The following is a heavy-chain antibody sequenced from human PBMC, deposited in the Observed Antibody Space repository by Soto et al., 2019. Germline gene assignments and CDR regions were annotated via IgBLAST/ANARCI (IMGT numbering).Heavy chain of an antibody. V-gene: IGHV4-30-4*01. CDR2: IYYSGST. Sequence: QVQLQESGPGLVKPSQTLSLTCTVSRGSISSGDYYWSWIRQPPGKGLEWIGYIYYSGSTYYNPSLKSRVTISIDTSKMQFSLRLSSVTAADTAVYYCARVPFYAPSGSYCIDYWGQGTLVTVSS. CDR3: ARVPFYAPSGSYCIDY. CDR1: RGSISSGDYY. J-gene: IGHJ4*02. D-gene: IGHD1-26*01.